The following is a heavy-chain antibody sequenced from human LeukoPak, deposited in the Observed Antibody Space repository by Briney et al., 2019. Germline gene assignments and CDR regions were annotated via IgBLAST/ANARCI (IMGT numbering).Heavy chain of an antibody. CDR1: GFTFSSYA. V-gene: IGHV3-53*01. J-gene: IGHJ4*02. CDR3: ARGIDY. Sequence: GGSLRLSCAASGFTFSSYAMHWVRQAPGKELEWVSVIYTGGGRYYADSVGGRFTISRDTSNNMVFLQMNSLRVEDTAVYYCARGIDYWGRGTLVTVSS. CDR2: IYTGGGR.